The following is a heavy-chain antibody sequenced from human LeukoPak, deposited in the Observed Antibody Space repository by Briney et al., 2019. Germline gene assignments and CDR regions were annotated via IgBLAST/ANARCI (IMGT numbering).Heavy chain of an antibody. D-gene: IGHD6-19*01. CDR2: IIPILGTA. V-gene: IGHV1-69*13. J-gene: IGHJ6*02. Sequence: SVKVSCKASGGTFSSYAISWVRQAPGQGLEWMGGIIPILGTANYAQKFQGRVTITADESTSTAYMELSSLRSEDTAVYYCARSHSSGWYARSYYYYYGMDVWGQGTTVTVSS. CDR3: ARSHSSGWYARSYYYYYGMDV. CDR1: GGTFSSYA.